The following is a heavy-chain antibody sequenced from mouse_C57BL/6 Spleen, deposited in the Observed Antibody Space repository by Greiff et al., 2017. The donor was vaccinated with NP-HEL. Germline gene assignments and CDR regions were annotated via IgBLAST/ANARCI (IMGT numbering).Heavy chain of an antibody. D-gene: IGHD2-1*01. J-gene: IGHJ3*01. CDR2: IDPETGGT. CDR1: GYTFTDYE. CDR3: TRGDGNPWFAY. V-gene: IGHV1-15*01. Sequence: QVHVKQSGAELVRPGASVTLSCKASGYTFTDYEMHWVKQTPVHGLEWIGAIDPETGGTAYNQKFKGKAILTADKSSSTAYMELRSLTSEDSAVYYCTRGDGNPWFAYWGQGTLVTVSA.